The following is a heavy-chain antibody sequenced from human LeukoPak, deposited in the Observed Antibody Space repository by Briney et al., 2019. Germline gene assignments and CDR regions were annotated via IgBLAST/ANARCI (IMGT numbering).Heavy chain of an antibody. CDR2: ISAYNGNT. Sequence: GASVKVSCKASGYTRTSYGISWVRQAPGQGLEWMGWISAYNGNTNYAQKLQGRVTMTTDTSTSTAYMELRSLSSDDTAVYYCARDHPSGVFDYWGQGTLVTVSS. V-gene: IGHV1-18*01. CDR1: GYTRTSYG. J-gene: IGHJ4*02. CDR3: ARDHPSGVFDY. D-gene: IGHD6-25*01.